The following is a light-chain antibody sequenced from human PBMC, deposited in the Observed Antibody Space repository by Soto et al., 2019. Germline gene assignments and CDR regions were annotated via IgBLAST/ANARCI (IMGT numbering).Light chain of an antibody. CDR1: SSDVGGYNY. CDR3: SSYAGYNNYV. CDR2: EVI. Sequence: QSALTQPPSASGSPGQSVTISCTGTSSDVGGYNYVSWYQQHPGKAPKLMIYEVIKRPSGVPDRFSGSRSGNTASLTVSGLQAEDEADYYCSSYAGYNNYVFGAGTKLTVL. J-gene: IGLJ1*01. V-gene: IGLV2-8*01.